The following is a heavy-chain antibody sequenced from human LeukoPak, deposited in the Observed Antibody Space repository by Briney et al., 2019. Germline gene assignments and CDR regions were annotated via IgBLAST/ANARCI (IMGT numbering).Heavy chain of an antibody. D-gene: IGHD6-13*01. Sequence: PSQTLSLTCTVSGGSISSGSYYWNWIRQPAGKGLEWIGRIYTSGSTSGSTTCNPSLKSRVTISVDTSKNQFSLTLTSVTAADTAVYYCARDAAGIAATGVYWGQGTLVTVSS. CDR3: ARDAAGIAATGVY. V-gene: IGHV4-61*02. J-gene: IGHJ4*02. CDR2: IYTSGSTSGST. CDR1: GGSISSGSYY.